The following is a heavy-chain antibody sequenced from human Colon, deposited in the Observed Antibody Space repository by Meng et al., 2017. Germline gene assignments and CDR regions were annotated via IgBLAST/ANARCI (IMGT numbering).Heavy chain of an antibody. V-gene: IGHV6-1*01. CDR3: VREAHLADFPY. CDR2: TYYRSKWYN. Sequence: PRLLQPSHTLSLTCDISVDTVSYDRATWTWVRQSPSRGLEWMGRTYYRSKWYNAYSFSLGGRIPVTPDTAKNRVSLQLRSVTPADTAVYFCVREAHLADFPYWGQGILVTVSS. J-gene: IGHJ4*02. CDR1: VDTVSYDRAT. D-gene: IGHD3-3*01.